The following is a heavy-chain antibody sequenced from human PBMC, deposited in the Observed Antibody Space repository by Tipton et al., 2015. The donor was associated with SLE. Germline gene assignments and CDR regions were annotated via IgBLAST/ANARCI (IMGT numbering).Heavy chain of an antibody. CDR3: ARGDYDFWSGYLYYFDY. CDR1: GGSISSYY. J-gene: IGHJ4*02. V-gene: IGHV4-59*01. Sequence: TLSLTCTVSGGSISSYYWSWIRQPPGKGLEWIGYIYYSGSTNYNPSLKSRVTISVDTSKNQFSLKLSSVTAADTAVYYCARGDYDFWSGYLYYFDYWGQGILVTVSS. D-gene: IGHD3-3*01. CDR2: IYYSGST.